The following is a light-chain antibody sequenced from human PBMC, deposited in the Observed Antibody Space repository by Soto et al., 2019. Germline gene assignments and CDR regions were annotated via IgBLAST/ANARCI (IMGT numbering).Light chain of an antibody. Sequence: EIVLTQSPGTLSLSPGERATLSCRASQSVGSSYLAWYQQKPGQARRLLIYDASSRAAGIPDRFSGSGSGTDFTLTISRLETEDFAVYYCQQYHRSPPNTFGQGTKLEIK. J-gene: IGKJ2*01. CDR1: QSVGSSY. V-gene: IGKV3-20*01. CDR3: QQYHRSPPNT. CDR2: DAS.